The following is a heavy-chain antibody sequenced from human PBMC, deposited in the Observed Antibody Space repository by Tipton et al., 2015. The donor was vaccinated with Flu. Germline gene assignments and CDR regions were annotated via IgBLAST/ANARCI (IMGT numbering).Heavy chain of an antibody. J-gene: IGHJ6*02. CDR1: GFTFTSSA. Sequence: QLVQSGPEVKKPGTSVKVSCKASGFTFTSSAVQWVRQARGQRLEWIGWIVVGSGNTNYAQKFQERVAITRDMSTSTAYMELSSLRSEDTAVYYCAAAYYDFWSGYSFHYYGMDVWGQGTTVIVSS. CDR3: AAAYYDFWSGYSFHYYGMDV. CDR2: IVVGSGNT. D-gene: IGHD3-3*01. V-gene: IGHV1-58*01.